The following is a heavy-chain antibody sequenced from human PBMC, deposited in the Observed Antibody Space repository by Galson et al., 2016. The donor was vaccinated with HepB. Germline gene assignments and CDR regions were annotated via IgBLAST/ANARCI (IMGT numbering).Heavy chain of an antibody. D-gene: IGHD3-3*01. CDR1: GYTFTNYY. Sequence: SVKVSCKASGYTFTNYYMHCVRQAPGQGLEWMGIINPSGGSTSYAQKFQGRVTMTRVTSTRTVYMELSSLRSEDTAVYYCARDGSPLRFLEWRYGMDVGGQGTTGTVSS. CDR2: INPSGGST. J-gene: IGHJ6*02. CDR3: ARDGSPLRFLEWRYGMDV. V-gene: IGHV1-46*01.